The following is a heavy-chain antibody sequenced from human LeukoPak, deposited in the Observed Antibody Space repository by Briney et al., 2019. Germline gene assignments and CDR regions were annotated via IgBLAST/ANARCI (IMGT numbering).Heavy chain of an antibody. J-gene: IGHJ4*02. CDR1: GGSISSGSYY. D-gene: IGHD3-3*01. CDR3: ARVNRFLEWSNDY. V-gene: IGHV4-61*02. CDR2: IYTSGST. Sequence: PSETLSLTCTVSGGSISSGSYYWSWIRQPAGKGLEWIGRIYTSGSTNYNPSLKSRVTISVDTSKNQFSLKLSSVTAADTAGYYCARVNRFLEWSNDYWGQGTLVTVSS.